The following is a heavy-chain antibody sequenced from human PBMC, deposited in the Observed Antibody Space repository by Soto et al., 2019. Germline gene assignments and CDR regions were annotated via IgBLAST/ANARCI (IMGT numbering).Heavy chain of an antibody. D-gene: IGHD3-10*01. CDR1: GYTFTNYY. Sequence: QVQLEQSGAEVKKPGASVRVSCKASGYTFTNYYIHWVRQAPGQGLEWMGVINPSGGSTTYAQNFQGRVTMSRHTSTSTVYMELSRLRSEDTAVYYCARGGFGEILWQHNWFDPWGQGTLVTVSS. J-gene: IGHJ5*02. V-gene: IGHV1-46*01. CDR2: INPSGGST. CDR3: ARGGFGEILWQHNWFDP.